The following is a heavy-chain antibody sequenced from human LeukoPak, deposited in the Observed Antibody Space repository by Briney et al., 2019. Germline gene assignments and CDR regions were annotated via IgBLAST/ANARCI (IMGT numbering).Heavy chain of an antibody. CDR2: ISGSGYST. CDR3: AKQSGSWTNDAFDI. V-gene: IGHV3-23*01. J-gene: IGHJ3*02. CDR1: GFTLSSYA. Sequence: GESLRLSCAASGFTLSSYAMSWVRQAPGKGLEWVSAISGSGYSTYYADSVKGRFTISRDNSKNTLYLQMNSLRAEDTAVYYCAKQSGSWTNDAFDIWGQGTMVTVSS. D-gene: IGHD1-26*01.